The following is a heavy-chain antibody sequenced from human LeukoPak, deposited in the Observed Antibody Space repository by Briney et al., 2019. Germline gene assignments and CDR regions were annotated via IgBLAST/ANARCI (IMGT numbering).Heavy chain of an antibody. V-gene: IGHV3-30*03. Sequence: GGSLRLSCAASGFTFSNYSMNWVRQAPGKGLEWVAVISYDGSNKYYADSVKGRFTISRDNSKNTLYLQMNSLRAEDTAVYYCARAGYGGNLGSFDYWGQGTLVTVSS. J-gene: IGHJ4*02. CDR3: ARAGYGGNLGSFDY. CDR2: ISYDGSNK. D-gene: IGHD4-23*01. CDR1: GFTFSNYS.